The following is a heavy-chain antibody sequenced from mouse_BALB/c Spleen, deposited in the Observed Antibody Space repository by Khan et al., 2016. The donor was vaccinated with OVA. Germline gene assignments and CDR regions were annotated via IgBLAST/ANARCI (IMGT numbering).Heavy chain of an antibody. V-gene: IGHV5-9-3*01. CDR3: ARIYFCYVDY. Sequence: EVELVESGGGLVKPGGSLKLSCAASGFTFSSYAMSWVRQTPEKRLEWVATISSGGSLTYYPDSVQGRFTISRDNGKNTLYLLMSSLRSEDTAMYYCARIYFCYVDYWGKGTTLTVSS. D-gene: IGHD2-3*01. CDR2: ISSGGSLT. CDR1: GFTFSSYA. J-gene: IGHJ2*01.